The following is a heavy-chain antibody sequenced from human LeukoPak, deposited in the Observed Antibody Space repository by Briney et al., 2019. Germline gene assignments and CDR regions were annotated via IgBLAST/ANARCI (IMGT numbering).Heavy chain of an antibody. D-gene: IGHD1-26*01. V-gene: IGHV4-59*01. J-gene: IGHJ4*02. CDR1: GGSISSDY. CDR3: ARVSRMGADY. Sequence: SETLSLTCTVSGGSISSDYWSWIRQPPGKGLEWIGYIYYSGSTNYNPSLKSRVTISVDTSKNQFSLKLSSVTAADTAVYYCARVSRMGADYWGQGTLVTVSS. CDR2: IYYSGST.